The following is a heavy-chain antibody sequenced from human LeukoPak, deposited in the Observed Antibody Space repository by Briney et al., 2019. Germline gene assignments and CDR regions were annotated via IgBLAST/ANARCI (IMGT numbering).Heavy chain of an antibody. Sequence: PGGSLRLSCAASGFTFSSYAMSWVRQAPGKGLEWVSSISSSSSYIYYADSVKGRFTISRDNAKNSLYLQMNSLRAEDTAVYYCARGDSSGYYPTYFDYWGQGTLVTVSS. CDR2: ISSSSSYI. D-gene: IGHD3-22*01. CDR3: ARGDSSGYYPTYFDY. J-gene: IGHJ4*02. CDR1: GFTFSSYA. V-gene: IGHV3-21*01.